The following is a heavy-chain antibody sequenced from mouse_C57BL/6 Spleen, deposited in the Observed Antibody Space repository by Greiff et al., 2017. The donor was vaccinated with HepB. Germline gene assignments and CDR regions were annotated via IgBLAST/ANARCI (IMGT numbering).Heavy chain of an antibody. CDR3: ARSGTTVVEGFAY. J-gene: IGHJ3*01. CDR2: IDPSDSET. CDR1: GYTFTSYW. D-gene: IGHD1-1*01. Sequence: VQLQQPGAELVRPGSSVKLSCKASGYTFTSYWMHWVKQRPIQGLEWIGNIDPSDSETHYNQKFKDKATLTVDKSSSTAYMQLSSLTSEDSAVYYCARSGTTVVEGFAYWGQGTLVTVSA. V-gene: IGHV1-52*01.